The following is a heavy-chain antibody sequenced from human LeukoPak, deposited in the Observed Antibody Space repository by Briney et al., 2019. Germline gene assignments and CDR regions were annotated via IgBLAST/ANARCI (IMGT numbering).Heavy chain of an antibody. CDR3: ARDGGDSRDGYKYYYYYYMDV. CDR1: GGTFSSYA. V-gene: IGHV1-69*13. CDR2: IIPIFGTA. J-gene: IGHJ6*03. D-gene: IGHD5-24*01. Sequence: SVKVSCKASGGTFSSYAISWVRQAPGQGLEWMGGIIPIFGTANYAQKFQGRVTITADESTSTAYMELSSLRSEDTAVYYCARDGGDSRDGYKYYYYYYMDVWGKGTTVTVSS.